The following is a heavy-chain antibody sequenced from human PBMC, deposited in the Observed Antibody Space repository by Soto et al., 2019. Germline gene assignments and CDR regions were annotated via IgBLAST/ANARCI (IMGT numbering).Heavy chain of an antibody. V-gene: IGHV3-23*01. CDR3: AQDYDSSSWSLADY. CDR1: GFTFSSYA. CDR2: ISGSGGST. Sequence: EVQLLESGGGLVQPGGSLRLSCAASGFTFSSYAMSWVRQAPGKGLEWVSAISGSGGSTYYADSVKGRFTISRDNSKNTLYLQMNSLRAEDTAVYYCAQDYDSSSWSLADYWGQGTLVTVSS. J-gene: IGHJ4*02. D-gene: IGHD6-13*01.